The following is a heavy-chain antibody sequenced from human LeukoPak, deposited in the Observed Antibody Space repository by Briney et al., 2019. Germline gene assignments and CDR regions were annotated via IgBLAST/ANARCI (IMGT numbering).Heavy chain of an antibody. CDR1: GYTFTSYY. CDR2: INPSGGST. J-gene: IGHJ4*02. CDR3: ARVFTIFGVVPYY. D-gene: IGHD3-3*01. V-gene: IGHV1-46*01. Sequence: ASVKVSCKASGYTFTSYYMHWVRQAPGQGLEWMGIINPSGGSTTYAQKFQGRVTMTRDTSTSTVHMELSSLRSEDTAVYYCARVFTIFGVVPYYWGQGTLVTVSS.